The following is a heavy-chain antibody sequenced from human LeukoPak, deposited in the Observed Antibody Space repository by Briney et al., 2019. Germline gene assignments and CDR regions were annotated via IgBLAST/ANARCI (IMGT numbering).Heavy chain of an antibody. Sequence: SGTLSLTCAVSGCSFSSSSYYWGWIRQPPGKGLEWIGSVYYSGSTYYDPSLKSRVTISVDTSKNQFSLKMSSVTAADTAVYYCARGSSGEIYYYYYYMDVWGKGTTVTISS. V-gene: IGHV4-39*07. D-gene: IGHD3-10*01. J-gene: IGHJ6*03. CDR2: VYYSGST. CDR1: GCSFSSSSYY. CDR3: ARGSSGEIYYYYYYMDV.